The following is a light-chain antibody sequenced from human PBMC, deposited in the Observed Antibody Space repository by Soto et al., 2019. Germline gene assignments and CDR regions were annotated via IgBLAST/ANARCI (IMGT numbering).Light chain of an antibody. V-gene: IGLV3-9*01. CDR3: QVWDSSTLV. Sequence: SYELTQPLSVSVALGQTARITCGGNNIGSKNVHWYQQKPGQAPVLVIYRDSNRPSGIPERFSGSNSGNTATLTISRAQAGDEADYYCQVWDSSTLVFRTGTKVPVL. J-gene: IGLJ1*01. CDR1: NIGSKN. CDR2: RDS.